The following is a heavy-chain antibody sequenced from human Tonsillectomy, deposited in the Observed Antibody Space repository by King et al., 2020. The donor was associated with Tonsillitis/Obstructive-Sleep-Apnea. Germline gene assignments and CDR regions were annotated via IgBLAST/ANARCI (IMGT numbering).Heavy chain of an antibody. CDR3: ARGGWYQLSWFDP. J-gene: IGHJ5*02. CDR2: IKQDGSEK. D-gene: IGHD2-2*01. CDR1: GFTFSSYW. V-gene: IGHV3-7*04. Sequence: VQLVESGGGLVQPGGSLRLSCAASGFTFSSYWMSWVRQAPGKGLEWVANIKQDGSEKYYVDPVKGRFTISRDNAKNSLYLQMNSLRAEDTAVYYCARGGWYQLSWFDPWGQGTLVTVSS.